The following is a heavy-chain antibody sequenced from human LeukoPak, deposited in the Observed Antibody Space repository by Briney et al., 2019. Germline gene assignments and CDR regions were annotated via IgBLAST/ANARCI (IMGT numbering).Heavy chain of an antibody. CDR1: GFTFDDYA. J-gene: IGHJ4*02. V-gene: IGHV3-43D*03. CDR2: ISWDGGSS. Sequence: GGSLRLSCAASGFTFDDYAMHWVRQAPGKGLEWVSLISWDGGSSYYADSVKGRFTISRDNSKNSLYLQMNSLRAQDTALYYCARDRTRYYFDYWGQGTLVTVSS. CDR3: ARDRTRYYFDY.